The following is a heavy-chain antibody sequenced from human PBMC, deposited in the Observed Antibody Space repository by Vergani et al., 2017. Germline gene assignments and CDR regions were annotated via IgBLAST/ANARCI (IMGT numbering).Heavy chain of an antibody. Sequence: EVQLVESGGGLVQPGGSLRLSCAASGFTFSSYEMNWVRQAPGKGLEWVSYISSSGSTIYYADSVKGRFTISRDNAKNSLCLQMNSLRAEDTAVYYCARAADQRLYMDVWGKGTTVTVSS. CDR1: GFTFSSYE. J-gene: IGHJ6*03. CDR2: ISSSGSTI. CDR3: ARAADQRLYMDV. V-gene: IGHV3-48*03.